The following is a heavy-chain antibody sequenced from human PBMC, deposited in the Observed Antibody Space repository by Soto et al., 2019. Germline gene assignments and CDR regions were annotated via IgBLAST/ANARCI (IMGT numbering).Heavy chain of an antibody. CDR3: ARGQRIGAITTCFDY. V-gene: IGHV4-34*01. CDR2: VNHSGNT. D-gene: IGHD3-22*01. CDR1: GGSFSGYY. Sequence: QVQLQQWGAGLLKPSETLSLTCAVYGGSFSGYYWSWIRQPPGKGLEWIGEVNHSGNTNYNPSLNSRGTISSDPSKNQFSLKLKSVTAADTAVYYCARGQRIGAITTCFDYWGQGTLVTVSS. J-gene: IGHJ4*02.